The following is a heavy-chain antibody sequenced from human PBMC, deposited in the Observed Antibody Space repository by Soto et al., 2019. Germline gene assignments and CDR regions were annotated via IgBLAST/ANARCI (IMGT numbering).Heavy chain of an antibody. J-gene: IGHJ4*02. V-gene: IGHV3-11*01. CDR1: GFTFSDYY. Sequence: GGSLRLSCAASGFTFSDYYIHWIRRAPGKGLEWISYISGNGEVIQYAASARGRFTISRDNAKNSLYLQMNSLRAEDTAVYYCAKDPSPYYDILTGYYTGGYYFDYWGQGTLVTVSS. D-gene: IGHD3-9*01. CDR3: AKDPSPYYDILTGYYTGGYYFDY. CDR2: ISGNGEVI.